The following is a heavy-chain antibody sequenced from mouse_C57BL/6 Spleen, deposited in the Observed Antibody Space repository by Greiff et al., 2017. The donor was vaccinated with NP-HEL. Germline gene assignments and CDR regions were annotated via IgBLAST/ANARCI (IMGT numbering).Heavy chain of an antibody. J-gene: IGHJ2*01. CDR1: GYSITSGYY. D-gene: IGHD1-1*01. CDR2: ISYDGSN. V-gene: IGHV3-6*01. CDR3: AREGFGYYGKPDY. Sequence: EVQLQQSGPGLVKPSQSLSLTRSVTGYSITSGYYWNWIRQFPGNKLEWMGYISYDGSNNYNPSLKNRISITRDTSKNQFFLKLNSVTTEDTATYYCAREGFGYYGKPDYWGQGTTLTVSS.